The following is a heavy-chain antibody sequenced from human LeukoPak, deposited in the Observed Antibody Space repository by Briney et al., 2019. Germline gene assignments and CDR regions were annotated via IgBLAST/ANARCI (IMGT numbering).Heavy chain of an antibody. V-gene: IGHV1-69*06. D-gene: IGHD2-15*01. J-gene: IGHJ4*02. CDR2: IIPIFGTA. CDR1: GGTFSSYA. CDR3: ARDRPTYCSGGSCYLFDY. Sequence: SVTVSCKASGGTFSSYAIRWVRQAPGQGLEWMGGIIPIFGTANYAQKFQGRVTITADKSTSTAYMELSSLRSEDTAVYYCARDRPTYCSGGSCYLFDYWGQGTLVTVSS.